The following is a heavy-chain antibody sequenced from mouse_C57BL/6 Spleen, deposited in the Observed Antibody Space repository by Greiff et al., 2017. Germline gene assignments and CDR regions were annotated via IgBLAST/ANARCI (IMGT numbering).Heavy chain of an antibody. V-gene: IGHV3-6*01. Sequence: EVHLMESGPGLVKPSQSLSLTCSVTGYSITSGYHWTWIRQFPGNKLEWMGYISYDGSNNYNPSLKNRISITRDTSKNQFFLKLNSVTTEDTATYYCARDPIYWDEGVAYWGQGTLVTVSA. CDR3: ARDPIYWDEGVAY. CDR2: ISYDGSN. CDR1: GYSITSGYH. J-gene: IGHJ3*01. D-gene: IGHD4-1*01.